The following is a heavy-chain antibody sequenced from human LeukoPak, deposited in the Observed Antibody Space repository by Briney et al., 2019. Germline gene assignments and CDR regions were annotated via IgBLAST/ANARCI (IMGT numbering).Heavy chain of an antibody. CDR1: GGSFSGYY. V-gene: IGHV3-11*01. CDR2: ISGSGGTI. D-gene: IGHD3-22*01. CDR3: AREGYDSTGYYPGH. J-gene: IGHJ4*02. Sequence: LSLTCAVYGGSFSGYYWSWIRQAPGKGLEWISYISGSGGTISYADSVKGRFTISRDNAKSSVYLQMNSLRAEDTAVYYCAREGYDSTGYYPGHWGQGTLVTVSS.